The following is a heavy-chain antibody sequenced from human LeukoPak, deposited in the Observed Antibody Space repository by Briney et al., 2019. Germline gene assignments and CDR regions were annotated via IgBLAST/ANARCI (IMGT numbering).Heavy chain of an antibody. CDR2: ISYDGSNK. D-gene: IGHD6-6*01. J-gene: IGHJ4*02. CDR1: GXTFSSYG. Sequence: PGRSLRLSCAASGXTFSSYGMHWVRQAPGKGLEWVAVISYDGSNKYYADSVKSRFTISRDNSKNTLYLQMNSLRAEDTAVYYCARGGIAARFAYWGQGTLVTVSS. CDR3: ARGGIAARFAY. V-gene: IGHV3-30*03.